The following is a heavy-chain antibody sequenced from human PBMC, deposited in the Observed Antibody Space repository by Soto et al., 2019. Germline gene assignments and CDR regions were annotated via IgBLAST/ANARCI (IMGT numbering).Heavy chain of an antibody. CDR2: IYSGGST. Sequence: PGRSLRLSCAASGFTVSSNYMSWVRQAPGKGLEWVSVIYSGGSTYYADSVKGRFTISRDNSKNTLYLQMNSQRAEDTAVYYCKRDHPGTSASYYYYVMDVWGQGTTVTVSS. V-gene: IGHV3-53*01. CDR1: GFTVSSNY. D-gene: IGHD1-1*01. CDR3: KRDHPGTSASYYYYVMDV. J-gene: IGHJ6*02.